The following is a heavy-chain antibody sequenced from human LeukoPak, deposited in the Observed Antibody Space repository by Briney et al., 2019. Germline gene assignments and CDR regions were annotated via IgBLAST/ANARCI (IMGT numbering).Heavy chain of an antibody. D-gene: IGHD2-2*01. CDR1: GDSISSDIW. J-gene: IGHJ4*02. CDR3: ARGTSYLRY. Sequence: SGTLSLTCAVSGDSISSDIWWNWVRPPPGKGLEWIGEIHHSGGINYNPSLKSRVTISIDKSKNQFSLKLNSVTAADTAVYYCARGTSYLRYWGQGTLVTVSS. V-gene: IGHV4-4*02. CDR2: IHHSGGI.